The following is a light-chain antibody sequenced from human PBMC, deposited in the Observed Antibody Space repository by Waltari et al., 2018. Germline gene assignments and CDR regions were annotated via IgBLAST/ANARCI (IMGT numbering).Light chain of an antibody. CDR2: AAS. Sequence: DIQMTQSPSSLSASVGDRVTITCRASQRISSYLNWYQQKPGKAPKLLIYAASSLQSGVPSRFSGSGSGTDFTLTISSLQPEDFATYYCQQSYSTSLITFGQGTRLEIK. CDR1: QRISSY. CDR3: QQSYSTSLIT. J-gene: IGKJ5*01. V-gene: IGKV1-39*01.